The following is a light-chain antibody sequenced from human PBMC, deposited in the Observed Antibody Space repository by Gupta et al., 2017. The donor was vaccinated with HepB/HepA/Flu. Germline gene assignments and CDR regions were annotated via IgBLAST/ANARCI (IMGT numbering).Light chain of an antibody. CDR3: ATWDDSLNAYV. J-gene: IGLJ1*01. V-gene: IGLV1-44*01. CDR1: SSNIGSNT. Sequence: HSVLPQPPSESQTPRLRVTISCSGSSSNIGSNTVNWYQPLPGTAPKLLIDSNNQRPSGVLDRFSGSKSGTSASLAISGLQSEDEADYYCATWDDSLNAYVFGTGTKVTVL. CDR2: SNN.